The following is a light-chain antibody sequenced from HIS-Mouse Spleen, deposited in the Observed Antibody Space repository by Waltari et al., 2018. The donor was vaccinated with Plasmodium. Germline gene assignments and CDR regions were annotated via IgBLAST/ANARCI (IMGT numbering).Light chain of an antibody. J-gene: IGKJ1*01. Sequence: ELVMTQSPPTLSLSPGERATLPCRASQSVSSNLAWYQQKPGQAPRLLIYGASTRATGIPARFSGSGSGTEFTLTISSMQSEDFAVYYCQQYNNWPPEVTFGQGTKVEIK. CDR1: QSVSSN. CDR2: GAS. CDR3: QQYNNWPPEVT. V-gene: IGKV3-15*01.